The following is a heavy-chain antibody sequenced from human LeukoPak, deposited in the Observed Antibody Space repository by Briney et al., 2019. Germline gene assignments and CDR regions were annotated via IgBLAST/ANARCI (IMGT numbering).Heavy chain of an antibody. D-gene: IGHD2-21*02. V-gene: IGHV1-18*04. Sequence: ASVKVSCKASGYTFNSYGISWVRQAPGQGLEWMGWFSIYTGNTKYGEKFQGRATMTRDTSTSTAYLEVRSLNSDDTAVYYCARVRGTALTAYPGYFDYWGQGTLVTVSS. CDR1: GYTFNSYG. CDR2: FSIYTGNT. J-gene: IGHJ4*02. CDR3: ARVRGTALTAYPGYFDY.